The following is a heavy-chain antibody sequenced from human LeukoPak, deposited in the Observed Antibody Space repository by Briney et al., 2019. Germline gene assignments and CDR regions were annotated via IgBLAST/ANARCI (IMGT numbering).Heavy chain of an antibody. CDR3: ARGLLWFQYYFDY. D-gene: IGHD3-10*01. Sequence: SETLSLTCAVCGGSFSGYYWSWIRQPPGKGLEWIGEINHSGSTNYNPSLKSRATISVDTSKNQFSLKLSSVTAADTAVYYCARGLLWFQYYFDYWGQGTLVTVSS. V-gene: IGHV4-34*01. J-gene: IGHJ4*02. CDR1: GGSFSGYY. CDR2: INHSGST.